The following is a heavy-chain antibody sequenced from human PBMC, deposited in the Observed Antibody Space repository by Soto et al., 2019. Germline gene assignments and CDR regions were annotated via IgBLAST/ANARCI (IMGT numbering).Heavy chain of an antibody. CDR2: IYYSGST. CDR1: GGSISTYY. J-gene: IGHJ4*02. Sequence: SETLSLTCTVSGGSISTYYWSWIRQSPGKGLEWIGYIYYSGSTTYNPSLKSRVTISVDTSKNQFSLNLSSVTAADTAVYYCARDAYFYDYWGQGTLVTGSS. V-gene: IGHV4-59*01. CDR3: ARDAYFYDY. D-gene: IGHD3-16*01.